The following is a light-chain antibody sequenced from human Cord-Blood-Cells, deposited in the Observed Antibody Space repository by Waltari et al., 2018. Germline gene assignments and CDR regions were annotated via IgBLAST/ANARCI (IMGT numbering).Light chain of an antibody. Sequence: QSALTQPRSVSGSPGQSVTISCTGTSRDVGGYNHVSGYQQHPGKAPKLVIYDVSKRPSGVPNRFAGSRSGNTASLTISGRQAEDEADYYCCSYAGSYTLVFGGGTKLTVL. CDR1: SRDVGGYNH. J-gene: IGLJ2*01. CDR2: DVS. V-gene: IGLV2-11*01. CDR3: CSYAGSYTLV.